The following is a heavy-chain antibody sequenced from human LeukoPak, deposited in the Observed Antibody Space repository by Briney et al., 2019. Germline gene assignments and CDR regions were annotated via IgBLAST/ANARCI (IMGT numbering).Heavy chain of an antibody. V-gene: IGHV3-21*01. CDR1: GFTFSSYS. CDR2: ISSSSSYI. D-gene: IGHD3-10*01. J-gene: IGHJ5*02. Sequence: PGESLRLSCAASGFTFSSYSMNWVRQAPGKGLEWVSSISSSSSYIYYADSIKGRFTISRDNAKKSLYLQMNSLRAEDTAVYYCARHGNYYGSRNWFDPWGQGTLVTVSS. CDR3: ARHGNYYGSRNWFDP.